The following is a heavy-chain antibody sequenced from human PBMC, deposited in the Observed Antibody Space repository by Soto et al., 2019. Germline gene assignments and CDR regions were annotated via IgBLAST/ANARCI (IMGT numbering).Heavy chain of an antibody. D-gene: IGHD2-2*01. CDR3: AKDMGYCSSTSCYGPNAFDI. Sequence: VQLLESGGGLVQPGGSLRLSCAASGFTFSSYAMSWVRQAPGKGLEWVSAISGSGGSTYYADSVKGRFTISRDNSKNTLYLQMNSLRAEDTAVYYCAKDMGYCSSTSCYGPNAFDIWGQGTMVTVSS. CDR2: ISGSGGST. CDR1: GFTFSSYA. V-gene: IGHV3-23*01. J-gene: IGHJ3*02.